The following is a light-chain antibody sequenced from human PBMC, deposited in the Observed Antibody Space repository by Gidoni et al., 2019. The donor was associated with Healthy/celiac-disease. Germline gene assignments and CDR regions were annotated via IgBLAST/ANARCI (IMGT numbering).Light chain of an antibody. CDR3: SSYTSSSRYV. Sequence: QSALTQPASESGSPGQSITISCTGTSSDVGCYNYVSWYQQHPGKAPKLMIYVVSIRPSGVSNRFSGSKSGNTASLTISGLQAEDEADYYCSSYTSSSRYVFGTGTKVTVL. CDR1: SSDVGCYNY. CDR2: VVS. V-gene: IGLV2-14*01. J-gene: IGLJ1*01.